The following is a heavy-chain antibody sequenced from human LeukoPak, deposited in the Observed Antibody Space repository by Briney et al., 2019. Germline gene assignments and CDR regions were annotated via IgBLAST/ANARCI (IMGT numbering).Heavy chain of an antibody. CDR1: GGSISSYY. D-gene: IGHD4-17*01. Sequence: SETLSLTCTVSGGSISSYYWSWIRQPPGKGLEWIGYIYYSGSTNYNPSLKSRVTISVDTSKNQFSLKLSSVTAADTAVYYCAREEGYGEDGYYYYYYGMDVWGQGTTVTVSS. CDR2: IYYSGST. CDR3: AREEGYGEDGYYYYYYGMDV. J-gene: IGHJ6*02. V-gene: IGHV4-59*01.